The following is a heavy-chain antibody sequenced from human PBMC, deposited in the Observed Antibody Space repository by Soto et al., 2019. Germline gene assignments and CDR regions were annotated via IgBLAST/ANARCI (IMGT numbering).Heavy chain of an antibody. V-gene: IGHV3-23*01. J-gene: IGHJ6*02. CDR2: ISGSGGGT. Sequence: PGGSLRLSCAVPGITFSSHAMSWVRQAPGKGLEWVSSISGSGGGTYYADSVKGRFAISRDNSRNTLYLQMNSLRAEVTAVYYCARDPYYSSPWSTAHGMDVWGQGTTVTVSS. CDR3: ARDPYYSSPWSTAHGMDV. D-gene: IGHD6-6*01. CDR1: GITFSSHA.